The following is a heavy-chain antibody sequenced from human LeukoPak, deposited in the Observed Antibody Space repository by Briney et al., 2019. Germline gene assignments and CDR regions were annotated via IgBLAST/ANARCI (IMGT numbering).Heavy chain of an antibody. Sequence: PLETLSLTSAVSGGAISGYYWSWIRQPAGQGLEWVGGIYTSGSTTYNPSLTSRVTTSSYTSTNQISLRVRSVTAADTADSSCNRGVYCSGDPGNYYYYYIDVWGKGTTVTVSS. D-gene: IGHD2-15*01. V-gene: IGHV4-59*10. CDR1: GGAISGYY. CDR2: IYTSGST. CDR3: NRGVYCSGDPGNYYYYYIDV. J-gene: IGHJ6*03.